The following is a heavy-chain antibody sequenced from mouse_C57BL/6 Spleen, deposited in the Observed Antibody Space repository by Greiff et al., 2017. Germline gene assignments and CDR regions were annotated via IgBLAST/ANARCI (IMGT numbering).Heavy chain of an antibody. CDR1: GFTFSDYY. J-gene: IGHJ4*01. V-gene: IGHV5-16*01. Sequence: EVQLVESEGGLVQPGSSMKLSCTASGFTFSDYYMAWVRQVPEKGLEWVANINYDGSSTYYLDSLKSRFIISRDNAKNILSLQMSSLKSEDTATYYCARASITTVVGRGYAMDYWGQGTSVTVSS. D-gene: IGHD1-1*01. CDR3: ARASITTVVGRGYAMDY. CDR2: INYDGSST.